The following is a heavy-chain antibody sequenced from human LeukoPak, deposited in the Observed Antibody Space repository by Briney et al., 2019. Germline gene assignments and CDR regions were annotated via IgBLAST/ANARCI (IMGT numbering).Heavy chain of an antibody. CDR1: GFTFSTYY. V-gene: IGHV3-7*01. CDR3: ARDIGHLDY. Sequence: GGSLRLSCAASGFTFSTYYMSWVRQAPGKGLEWVANINHVGSEENYVGSVKGRFTISRDNAKNSLFLQMDSLRVEDTAVYYCARDIGHLDYWGQGALVTVSS. CDR2: INHVGSEE. D-gene: IGHD1-26*01. J-gene: IGHJ4*02.